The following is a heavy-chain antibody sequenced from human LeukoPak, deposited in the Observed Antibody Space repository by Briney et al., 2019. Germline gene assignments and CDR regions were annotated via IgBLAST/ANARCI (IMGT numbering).Heavy chain of an antibody. Sequence: GGSLRLSCAASGFTFSSYAMSWVRQAPGKGLEWVSAISGSGGSTYYADSVKGRFTISRDNSKNTVYLQMNSLRAEDTAVYYCAKVRAGIAVAGKSYYYYGMDVWGQGTTVTVSS. D-gene: IGHD6-19*01. CDR1: GFTFSSYA. V-gene: IGHV3-23*01. CDR3: AKVRAGIAVAGKSYYYYGMDV. CDR2: ISGSGGST. J-gene: IGHJ6*02.